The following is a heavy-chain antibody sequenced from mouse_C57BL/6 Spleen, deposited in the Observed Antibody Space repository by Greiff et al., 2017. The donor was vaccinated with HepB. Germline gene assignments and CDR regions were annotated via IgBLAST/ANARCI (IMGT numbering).Heavy chain of an antibody. CDR3: ARDPIYYGYDWYFDV. D-gene: IGHD2-2*01. CDR2: ISYDGSN. Sequence: EVKVEESGPGLVKPSQSLSLTCSVTGYSITSGYYWNWIRQFPGNKLEWMGYISYDGSNNYNPSLKNRISITRDTSKNQFFLKLNSVTTEDTATYYCARDPIYYGYDWYFDVWGTGTTVTVSS. CDR1: GYSITSGYY. V-gene: IGHV3-6*01. J-gene: IGHJ1*03.